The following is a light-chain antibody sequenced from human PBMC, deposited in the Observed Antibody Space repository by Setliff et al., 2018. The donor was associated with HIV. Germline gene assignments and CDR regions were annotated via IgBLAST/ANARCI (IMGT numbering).Light chain of an antibody. J-gene: IGLJ1*01. Sequence: APGKTARITCGGNKIGSKSVHWYQQKPGQAPVLVVYDDNDRPSGIPERFSGSNSGNTATLTISRVEAGDEADYYCQVWDSSSDHHVFGTGTKVTVL. CDR2: DDN. CDR3: QVWDSSSDHHV. V-gene: IGLV3-21*03. CDR1: KIGSKS.